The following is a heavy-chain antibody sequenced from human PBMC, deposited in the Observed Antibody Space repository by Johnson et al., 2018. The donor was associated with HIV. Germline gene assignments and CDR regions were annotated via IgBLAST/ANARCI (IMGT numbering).Heavy chain of an antibody. CDR1: GFTFSSYA. V-gene: IGHV3-30*04. Sequence: QVQLVESGGCLVQPGRSLRLSCAASGFTFSSYAMHWVRQAPGKGLEWVAVISYDGSNKYYADSVKGRFTISRDNSKNTLYLQMNSLRAEDTAVYYCAREQELIGERAFDIWGQGTMATVSS. CDR2: ISYDGSNK. CDR3: AREQELIGERAFDI. D-gene: IGHD6-13*01. J-gene: IGHJ3*02.